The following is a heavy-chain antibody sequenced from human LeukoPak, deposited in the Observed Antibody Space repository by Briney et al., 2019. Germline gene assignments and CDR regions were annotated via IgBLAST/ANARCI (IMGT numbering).Heavy chain of an antibody. CDR2: IYPGDSDS. V-gene: IGHV5-51*01. CDR1: GYSLSKYW. Sequence: HGESLKISCKGSGYSLSKYWIAWVRQMPGKGLEWMGIIYPGDSDSRYSPSFEGQVTMSVDKSSNTAYLQWSSLKASDTAMYYCARQPPSRYGKDVWGQGTMVTVSS. CDR3: ARQPPSRYGKDV. D-gene: IGHD3-9*01. J-gene: IGHJ6*02.